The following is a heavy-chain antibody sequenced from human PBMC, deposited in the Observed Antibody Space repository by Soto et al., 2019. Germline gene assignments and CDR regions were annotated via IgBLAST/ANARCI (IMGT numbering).Heavy chain of an antibody. J-gene: IGHJ4*02. D-gene: IGHD2-2*01. CDR1: GYTFTSYA. Sequence: ASVKVSCKASGYTFTSYAMHWVRQAPGQRLEWMGWINAGNGNTKYSQKFQGRVTITRDTSASTAYMELSSLRSEDTAVYYCARVSSTSCFDYWGQGTLVIVSS. CDR3: ARVSSTSCFDY. CDR2: INAGNGNT. V-gene: IGHV1-3*01.